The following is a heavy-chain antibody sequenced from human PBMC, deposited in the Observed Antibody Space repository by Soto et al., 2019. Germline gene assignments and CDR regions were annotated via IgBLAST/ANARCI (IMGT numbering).Heavy chain of an antibody. Sequence: PSETLSLTCTVSGGSISSSSYYWGWIRQPPGKGLEWIGSIYYSGSTYYNPSLKSRVTISVDTSKNQFSLKLSSVTAADTAVYYCAIFPEYGRGFDYWGQGTLVTVSS. D-gene: IGHD3-10*01. V-gene: IGHV4-39*01. CDR1: GGSISSSSYY. CDR3: AIFPEYGRGFDY. CDR2: IYYSGST. J-gene: IGHJ4*02.